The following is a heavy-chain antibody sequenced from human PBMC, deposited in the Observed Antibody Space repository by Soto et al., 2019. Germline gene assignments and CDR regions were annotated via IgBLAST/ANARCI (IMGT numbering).Heavy chain of an antibody. D-gene: IGHD5-18*01. CDR2: IRSEAYGGTT. CDR1: GFTFGDYA. J-gene: IGHJ4*02. CDR3: SRGASNGYSYGPADY. V-gene: IGHV3-49*03. Sequence: FLRLSCTASGFTFGDYAMSWFRQAPGKGLEWVGFIRSEAYGGTTEYAASVKGRFTISRDDSKSIAYLQMNSLKTEDTAVYYCSRGASNGYSYGPADYWGQGTLVTVSS.